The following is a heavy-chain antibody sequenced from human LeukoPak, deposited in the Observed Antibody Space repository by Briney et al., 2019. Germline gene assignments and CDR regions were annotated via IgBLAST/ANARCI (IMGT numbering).Heavy chain of an antibody. D-gene: IGHD5-12*01. V-gene: IGHV1-8*01. CDR1: GYTFTSYD. CDR3: ARDPRGYAFYFDY. Sequence: ASVKVSCKASGYTFTSYDINWVRQATGQGLEWMGWMNPNSGNTGYAQKFQGRVTMTRNTSISTSYMELSSLRSEDTAVYYCARDPRGYAFYFDYWGQGTLVTVSS. J-gene: IGHJ4*02. CDR2: MNPNSGNT.